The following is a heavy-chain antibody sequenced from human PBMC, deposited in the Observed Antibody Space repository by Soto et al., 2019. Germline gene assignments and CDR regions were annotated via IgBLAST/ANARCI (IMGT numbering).Heavy chain of an antibody. Sequence: ASVKVSCKASGYTFTGHYMHWVRQAPGQGLEWMGWINPNSGGANYARKFQGRVTMTRDTSISTAYMELSRLRSDDTAVYYCARDQSYYDSSGYYFWGQGTLVTVSS. CDR3: ARDQSYYDSSGYYF. V-gene: IGHV1-2*02. CDR1: GYTFTGHY. D-gene: IGHD3-22*01. J-gene: IGHJ4*02. CDR2: INPNSGGA.